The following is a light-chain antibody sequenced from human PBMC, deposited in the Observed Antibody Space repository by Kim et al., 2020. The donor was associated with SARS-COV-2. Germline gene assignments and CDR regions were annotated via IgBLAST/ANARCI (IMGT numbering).Light chain of an antibody. CDR2: DAS. CDR1: QSISRW. J-gene: IGKJ1*01. CDR3: QQYESYWT. Sequence: SASAGDRVTITCRASQSISRWLAWYQQKPGKAPKLLISDASSLQSGVPSRFSGSGYGTEFTLTISSLQPDDFATYYCQQYESYWTFGQGTKVDIK. V-gene: IGKV1-5*01.